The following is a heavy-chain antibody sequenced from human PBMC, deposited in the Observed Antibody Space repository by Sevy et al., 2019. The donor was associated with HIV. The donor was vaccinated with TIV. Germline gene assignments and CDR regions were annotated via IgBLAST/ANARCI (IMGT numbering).Heavy chain of an antibody. V-gene: IGHV3-23*01. CDR3: AKRYCSTITCYDDDFWNPYYFYGLDV. D-gene: IGHD2-2*01. CDR2: ISAGGTTT. Sequence: PGGSLRLSCAASGFIFSNYPMSWVRHSPGKGLEWVSDISAGGTTTYYADSVEGRFTISRDNSKNTVSLQMNSLGAEDTAIYYCAKRYCSTITCYDDDFWNPYYFYGLDVWGQGISVTVSS. CDR1: GFIFSNYP. J-gene: IGHJ6*02.